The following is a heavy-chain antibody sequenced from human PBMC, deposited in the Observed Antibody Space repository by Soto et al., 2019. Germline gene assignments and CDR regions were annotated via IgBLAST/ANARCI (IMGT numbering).Heavy chain of an antibody. CDR3: AKDWGRYCSSTSCSLYYYYGMDV. D-gene: IGHD2-2*01. V-gene: IGHV3-30*18. J-gene: IGHJ6*02. CDR2: ISYDGSNK. Sequence: GGSLRLSCAASGFTFSSYGMHWARQAPGKGLEWVAVISYDGSNKYYADSVKGRFTISRDNSKNTLYLQMNSLRAEDTAVYYCAKDWGRYCSSTSCSLYYYYGMDVWGQGTTVTVSS. CDR1: GFTFSSYG.